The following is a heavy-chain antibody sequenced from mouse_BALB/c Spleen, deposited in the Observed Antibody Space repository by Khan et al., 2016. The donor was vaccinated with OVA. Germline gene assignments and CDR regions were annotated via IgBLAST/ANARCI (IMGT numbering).Heavy chain of an antibody. J-gene: IGHJ4*01. D-gene: IGHD1-2*01. Sequence: VQLQQSGPELVKPGASVKISCKASGYTFTDYNMHWVKQSHGKSLEWIGYIYPYNGGTGYNQKFKSKATLTVDNSSSTAYMELRSLTSEDSAVYYCARRLYYGYYYAMDYWGQGPSVTVSS. CDR3: ARRLYYGYYYAMDY. V-gene: IGHV1S29*02. CDR1: GYTFTDYN. CDR2: IYPYNGGT.